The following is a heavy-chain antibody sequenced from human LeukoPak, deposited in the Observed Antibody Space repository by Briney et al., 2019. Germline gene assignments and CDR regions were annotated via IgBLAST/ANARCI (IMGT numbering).Heavy chain of an antibody. D-gene: IGHD1-26*01. CDR3: AKGDSGSYYLYYFDC. CDR2: ISYDGRQK. Sequence: PGGSLRLSCAASGFSFSSNGMHWVRQAPGKGLEWVALISYDGRQKYYADSVKGRFTISRDNSKNTLYLQMDSLRTEDTAVYYCAKGDSGSYYLYYFDCWGQGTQLTVSS. J-gene: IGHJ4*02. V-gene: IGHV3-30*18. CDR1: GFSFSSNG.